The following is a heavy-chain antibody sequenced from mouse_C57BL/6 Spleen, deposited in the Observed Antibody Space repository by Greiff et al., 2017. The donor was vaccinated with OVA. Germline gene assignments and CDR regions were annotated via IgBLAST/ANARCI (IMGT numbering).Heavy chain of an antibody. Sequence: VKLQQPGAELVRPGSSVKLSCKASGYTFTSYWMDWVKQRPGQGLEWIGNIYPSDSETHYNQKFKDKATLTVDKSSSTAYMQLSSLTSEDSAVYYCARSGYGNSYFDYWGQGTTLTVSS. V-gene: IGHV1-61*01. CDR1: GYTFTSYW. CDR2: IYPSDSET. J-gene: IGHJ2*01. D-gene: IGHD2-1*01. CDR3: ARSGYGNSYFDY.